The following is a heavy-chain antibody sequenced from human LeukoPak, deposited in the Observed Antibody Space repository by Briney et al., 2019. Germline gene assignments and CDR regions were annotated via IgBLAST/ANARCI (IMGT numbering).Heavy chain of an antibody. CDR2: IYYSGST. D-gene: IGHD4-17*01. J-gene: IGHJ4*02. CDR3: ARRPTGIDY. CDR1: GGSVSSGSYY. V-gene: IGHV4-61*01. Sequence: PSETLSLTCTVSGGSVSSGSYYWSWIRQPPGKGLEWIGYIYYSGSTNYNPSLKSRVTISVDTSKNQFSLKLSSVTAADTAVYYCARRPTGIDYWGQGTLVTVSS.